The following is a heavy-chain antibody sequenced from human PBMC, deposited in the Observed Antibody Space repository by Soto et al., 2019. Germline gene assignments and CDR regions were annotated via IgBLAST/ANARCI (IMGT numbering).Heavy chain of an antibody. J-gene: IGHJ4*02. D-gene: IGHD2-2*01. CDR3: ALFDIVVVPVGGL. CDR1: GGSISSGSYS. Sequence: SETLSLTCAVSGGSISSGSYSCNWIRQPPGKGLEWIGYIYYSGSTYYNPSLKSRVTISVDTSKNQFSLKLSSVTASDTAMYYCALFDIVVVPVGGLWGQGTLVTVSS. CDR2: IYYSGST. V-gene: IGHV4-31*11.